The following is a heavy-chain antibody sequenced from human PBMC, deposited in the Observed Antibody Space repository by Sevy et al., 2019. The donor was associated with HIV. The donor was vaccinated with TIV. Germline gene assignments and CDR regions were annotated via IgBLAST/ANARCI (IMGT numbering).Heavy chain of an antibody. CDR2: INYNGHI. V-gene: IGHV4-59*08. D-gene: IGHD1-26*01. CDR3: AGENAWGRGYS. J-gene: IGHJ4*02. Sequence: SETLSLTYTVSGGSITSLYWSWIRQPPGKGLEWIANINYNGHINYNPSLKSRVTLSLDTSKNQFSLRLSSVTAADTAMYYCAGENAWGRGYSWGQGTLVTVSS. CDR1: GGSITSLY.